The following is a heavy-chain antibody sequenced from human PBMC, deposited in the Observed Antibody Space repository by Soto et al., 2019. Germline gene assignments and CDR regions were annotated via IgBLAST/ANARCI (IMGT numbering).Heavy chain of an antibody. CDR2: ISGTGGST. Sequence: GGSLRLSCAASGFTFTSYAMSWVRQAPGKGLEWVSTISGTGGSTYYPDSVKGRFTVSRDNSKNTVYLQMNSLRAEDAAVYYCAKEMTSGYYLFDYWGQETLVTVSS. CDR3: AKEMTSGYYLFDY. V-gene: IGHV3-23*01. J-gene: IGHJ4*02. CDR1: GFTFTSYA. D-gene: IGHD3-22*01.